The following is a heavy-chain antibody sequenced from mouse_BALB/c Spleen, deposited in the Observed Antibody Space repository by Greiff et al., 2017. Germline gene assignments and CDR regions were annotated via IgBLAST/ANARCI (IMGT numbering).Heavy chain of an antibody. CDR2: ILPGSGST. Sequence: QVQLQQSGAELMKPGASVKISCKATGYTFSSYWIEWVKQRPGHGLEWIGEILPGSGSTNYNEKFKGKATFTADTSSNTAYMQLSSLTSEDSAVYYCARGSTLDWFAYWGQGTLVTVSA. V-gene: IGHV1-9*01. CDR1: GYTFSSYW. D-gene: IGHD1-1*01. J-gene: IGHJ3*01. CDR3: ARGSTLDWFAY.